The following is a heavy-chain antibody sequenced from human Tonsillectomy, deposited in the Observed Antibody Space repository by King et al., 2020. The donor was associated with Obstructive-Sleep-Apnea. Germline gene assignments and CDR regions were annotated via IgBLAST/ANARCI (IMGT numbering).Heavy chain of an antibody. CDR3: ATARIGPVA. D-gene: IGHD2/OR15-2a*01. CDR2: ISPDNNST. Sequence: VQLVQSGGEVKKPGGSVKVSCKTSGYAFTNYGLSWVRQAPGQGLEWMGWISPDNNSTNYSQNFQGRVTMTTDISTSTAYMELRSLRSDDSAVYFCATARIGPVAWGQGTLVTVSS. J-gene: IGHJ4*02. V-gene: IGHV1-18*01. CDR1: GYAFTNYG.